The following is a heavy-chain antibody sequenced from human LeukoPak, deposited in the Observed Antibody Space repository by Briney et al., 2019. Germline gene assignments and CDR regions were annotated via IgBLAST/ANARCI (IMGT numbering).Heavy chain of an antibody. D-gene: IGHD3-22*01. V-gene: IGHV3-23*01. Sequence: GGSLRLSCAASGFTFSSYSMNWVRPAPGKGLEWVSAISGSGGSTYYADSVKGRFTISRDNSKNTLYLQMNSLRAEDTAVYYCAKDRVSVYYYDSSGYYYFDYWGQGTLVTVSS. CDR3: AKDRVSVYYYDSSGYYYFDY. CDR2: ISGSGGST. CDR1: GFTFSSYS. J-gene: IGHJ4*02.